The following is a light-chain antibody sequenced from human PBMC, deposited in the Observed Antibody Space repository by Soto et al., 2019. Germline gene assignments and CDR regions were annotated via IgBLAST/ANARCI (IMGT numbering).Light chain of an antibody. V-gene: IGKV3-20*01. CDR2: GAS. J-gene: IGKJ5*01. CDR1: QTLTNIS. CDR3: QQYGSSPQIT. Sequence: EIGLTQSPGTLSWSPGERVTLPWWASQTLTNISLAWYQQEPGQAPRLPIYGASSRATGIPDRFSGSGSGTDFTLTISRLEPEDFAVYYCQQYGSSPQITFGQGTRLEIK.